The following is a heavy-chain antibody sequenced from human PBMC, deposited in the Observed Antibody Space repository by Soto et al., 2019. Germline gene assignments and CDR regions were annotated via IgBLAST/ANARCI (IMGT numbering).Heavy chain of an antibody. CDR3: ARVDGDYYWYFDL. CDR2: MNPNSGNT. V-gene: IGHV1-8*01. D-gene: IGHD4-17*01. J-gene: IGHJ2*01. CDR1: GYTLTSYD. Sequence: ASVKVSCKASGYTLTSYDINWVRQATGQGLEWMEWMNPNSGNTGYAQKFQGRVTMTRNTSISTAYMELSSLRSEDTAVYYCARVDGDYYWYFDLWGRGTLVTVSS.